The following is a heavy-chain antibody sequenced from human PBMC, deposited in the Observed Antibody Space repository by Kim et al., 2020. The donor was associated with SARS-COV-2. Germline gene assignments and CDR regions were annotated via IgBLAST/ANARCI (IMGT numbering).Heavy chain of an antibody. CDR1: GFTFSSYA. CDR2: ISYDGSNK. J-gene: IGHJ4*02. V-gene: IGHV3-30-3*01. CDR3: ARGQGYDILTGVDY. Sequence: GGSLRLSCAASGFTFSSYAMYWVRQAPGKGLEWVAVISYDGSNKYYADSVKGRFTISRDNSKNTLYLQMNSLRAEDTAVYYCARGQGYDILTGVDYWGQG. D-gene: IGHD3-9*01.